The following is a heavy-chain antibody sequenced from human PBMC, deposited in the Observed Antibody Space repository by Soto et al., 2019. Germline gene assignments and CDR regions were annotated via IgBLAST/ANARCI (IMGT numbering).Heavy chain of an antibody. CDR1: GYTFSDYY. CDR2: INPNSGAT. D-gene: IGHD4-17*01. Sequence: ASVKVSCKASGYTFSDYYFHWVRQAPGQGLECMGWINPNSGATNYAQRFQGRVTITRDTSITTVYMDLSRLGSDDTAFYFCARDPGPYGDYSYWGQGTLVTVSS. V-gene: IGHV1-2*02. CDR3: ARDPGPYGDYSY. J-gene: IGHJ4*02.